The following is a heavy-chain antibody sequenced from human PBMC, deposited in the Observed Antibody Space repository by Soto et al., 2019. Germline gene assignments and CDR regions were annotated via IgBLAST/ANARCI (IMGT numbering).Heavy chain of an antibody. V-gene: IGHV4-31*03. D-gene: IGHD3-10*01. CDR1: GASISSGNYY. Sequence: QVQLQESGPGLVKPSQTLSLTCSVSGASISSGNYYWSWIRQHPGKGLEWIGYIYYTGSTYYNPFLRSRITISEDMSKNHFSLRVSSVTGADTAVYYCARGREEAGGPFDYWGQGTLVTVSS. CDR3: ARGREEAGGPFDY. J-gene: IGHJ4*02. CDR2: IYYTGST.